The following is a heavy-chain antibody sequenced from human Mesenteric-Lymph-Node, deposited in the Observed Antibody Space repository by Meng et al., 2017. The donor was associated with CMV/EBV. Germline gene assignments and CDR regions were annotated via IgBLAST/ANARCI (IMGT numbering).Heavy chain of an antibody. D-gene: IGHD2-2*01. CDR1: SFSGFY. Sequence: SFSGFYSGWLHPPPGKGLEWIGEINHSGSTNYTPSLKSRVTISVDTSKNQFSLKLSSVTAADTAVYYCARGPKYCSSTSCVSYYFDYWGQGTLVTVSS. CDR3: ARGPKYCSSTSCVSYYFDY. CDR2: INHSGST. V-gene: IGHV4-34*01. J-gene: IGHJ4*02.